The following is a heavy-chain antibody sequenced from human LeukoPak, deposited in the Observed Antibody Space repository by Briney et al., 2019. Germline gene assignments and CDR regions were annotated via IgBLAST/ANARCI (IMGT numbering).Heavy chain of an antibody. D-gene: IGHD3-10*01. Sequence: GESLKISCTGSGYIFSNYWIGWVRQMPGKGLEWMGIIYPGDSDTRYSPSFQGQVTISADKSISTAYLQWSSLKASDTAMYYCARHERGSGSYYGDYWGQGTLVTVSS. CDR3: ARHERGSGSYYGDY. J-gene: IGHJ4*02. V-gene: IGHV5-51*01. CDR1: GYIFSNYW. CDR2: IYPGDSDT.